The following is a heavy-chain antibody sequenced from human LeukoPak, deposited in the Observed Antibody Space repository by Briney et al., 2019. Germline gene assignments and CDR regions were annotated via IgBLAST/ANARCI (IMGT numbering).Heavy chain of an antibody. CDR1: GFTFTDYY. Sequence: GGSLRLSCAASGFTFTDYYMSWIRQAPGKGLEWVSYISSSGSTIYYADSVKGRFTISRDNAKNSLYLQMNSLRAEDTAVYYCAKDASDGDYAVYWGQGTLVTVSS. CDR3: AKDASDGDYAVY. V-gene: IGHV3-11*01. J-gene: IGHJ4*02. D-gene: IGHD4-17*01. CDR2: ISSSGSTI.